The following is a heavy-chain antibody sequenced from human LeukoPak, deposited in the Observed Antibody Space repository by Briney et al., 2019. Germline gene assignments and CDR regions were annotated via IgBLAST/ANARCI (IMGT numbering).Heavy chain of an antibody. CDR3: ARGLRYTRFDP. D-gene: IGHD3-9*01. CDR2: ISGSGGST. J-gene: IGHJ5*02. CDR1: GFTFGTYG. Sequence: GGSLRLSCAASGFTFGTYGMSWVRQAPGKGLEWVSAISGSGGSTYYADSVKGRFTISRDNSKNTLYLQMNSLRAEDTAVYYCARGLRYTRFDPWGQGTLVTVSS. V-gene: IGHV3-23*01.